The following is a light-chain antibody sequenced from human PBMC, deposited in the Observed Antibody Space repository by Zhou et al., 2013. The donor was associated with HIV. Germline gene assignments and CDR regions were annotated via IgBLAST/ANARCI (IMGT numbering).Light chain of an antibody. CDR1: QSISSS. Sequence: EIVLTQSPATLSLSPGERATLSCRASQSISSSLAWYQQRPGQAPRLLIYDAFNRATGIPARFSGRGSGTDFTLTISSLQPEDVATYYCQNYNRVPCTFGQGTKLEIK. J-gene: IGKJ2*02. CDR2: DAF. CDR3: QNYNRVPCT. V-gene: IGKV3-11*01.